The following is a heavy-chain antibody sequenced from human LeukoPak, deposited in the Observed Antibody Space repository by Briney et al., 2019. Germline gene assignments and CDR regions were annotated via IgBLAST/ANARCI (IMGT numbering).Heavy chain of an antibody. J-gene: IGHJ3*02. D-gene: IGHD3-22*01. Sequence: SQTLSLTCAISGDSVSSNSAAWNWIRQSPSRGLEWLGGTYYRSKWYNDYAVSVKSRMTINPDTSKNQFSLQLNSVTPEDTAVYYCARVSYDSCGYVGSFDAFDIWGPGTMVTVSS. CDR3: ARVSYDSCGYVGSFDAFDI. V-gene: IGHV6-1*01. CDR2: TYYRSKWYN. CDR1: GDSVSSNSAA.